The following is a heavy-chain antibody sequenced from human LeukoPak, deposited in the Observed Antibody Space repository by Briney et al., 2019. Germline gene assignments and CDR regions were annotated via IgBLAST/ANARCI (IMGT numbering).Heavy chain of an antibody. CDR3: ARQRFLEWYFDY. J-gene: IGHJ4*02. D-gene: IGHD3-3*01. V-gene: IGHV4-59*08. CDR1: GGSISSYY. Sequence: SETLSLTCTVSGGSISSYYWSWIRQSPWKGLEWIGYIYYSGSTNYNSSLKSRVTISVDTSKDQFSLKLSSVTAADTAVYYCARQRFLEWYFDYWGQGTLVTVSS. CDR2: IYYSGST.